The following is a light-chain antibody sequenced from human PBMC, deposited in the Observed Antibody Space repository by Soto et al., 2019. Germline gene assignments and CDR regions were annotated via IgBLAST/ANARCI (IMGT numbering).Light chain of an antibody. J-gene: IGKJ1*01. CDR1: QSVSSSY. Sequence: EIVLTQSPGTLSLSPGERATLSCRASQSVSSSYLAWYQQKPGQAPRLLIYDASNRATGIPARFSGSGSGTDFTLTISRLEPEDFAVYYCQQYSRAPLTFGQGTKVDI. V-gene: IGKV3-20*01. CDR2: DAS. CDR3: QQYSRAPLT.